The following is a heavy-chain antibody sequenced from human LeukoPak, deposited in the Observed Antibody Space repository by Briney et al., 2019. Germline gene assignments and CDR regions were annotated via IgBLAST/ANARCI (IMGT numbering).Heavy chain of an antibody. CDR1: GGSISSGGYS. CDR3: ARSIAAAGAHFDY. J-gene: IGHJ4*02. CDR2: IYHSGST. D-gene: IGHD6-13*01. V-gene: IGHV4-30-2*01. Sequence: PSETLSLTCTVYGGSISSGGYSWSWIRQPPGKGLEWIGYIYHSGSTYYNPSLKSRVTISVDRSKNQFSLKLSSVTAADTAVYYCARSIAAAGAHFDYWGQGTLVTVSS.